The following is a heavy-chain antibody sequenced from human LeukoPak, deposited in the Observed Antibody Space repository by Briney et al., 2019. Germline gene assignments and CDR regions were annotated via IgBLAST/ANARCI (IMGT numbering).Heavy chain of an antibody. Sequence: GGSLRLSCAASGFTFSSYAMSWVRQAPGKGLEWVSAISGSGGSTYYADSVKGRFTISRDNSKNTLYLQMNSLRAEDTAVYYCAKGGYCSSTSCSPTIDYWGQGPLVTVSS. J-gene: IGHJ4*02. D-gene: IGHD2-2*03. CDR1: GFTFSSYA. CDR3: AKGGYCSSTSCSPTIDY. CDR2: ISGSGGST. V-gene: IGHV3-23*01.